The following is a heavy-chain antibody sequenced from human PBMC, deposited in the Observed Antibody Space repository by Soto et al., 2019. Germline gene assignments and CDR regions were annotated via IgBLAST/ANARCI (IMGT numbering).Heavy chain of an antibody. J-gene: IGHJ6*02. CDR2: IYSGGTA. D-gene: IGHD6-13*01. V-gene: IGHV3-66*01. CDR3: GGVQSSSWLGNYYYGMDV. CDR1: GFTASRNY. Sequence: PGGSLRLSCVASGFTASRNYMSWVRQAPGKGLEWVSCIYSGGTAYYADSVKGRFTISRDNSKNTLYLQMDSLRHEDTAVYYCGGVQSSSWLGNYYYGMDVWGQGTTVTVSS.